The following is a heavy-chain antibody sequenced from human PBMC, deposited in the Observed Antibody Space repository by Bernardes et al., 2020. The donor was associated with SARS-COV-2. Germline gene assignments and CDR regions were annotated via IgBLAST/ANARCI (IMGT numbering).Heavy chain of an antibody. J-gene: IGHJ4*02. CDR1: GYTLSEIS. Sequence: ASVKVSCKVSGYTLSEISMHWVRQAPGKGLEWMGSFDPEDGETIYAQKVQGRVTMSEDTSTDTAYVELSSLRSEDTAVYYCVTGAWGYYFDYWGQGTPVTVSS. D-gene: IGHD7-27*01. V-gene: IGHV1-24*01. CDR2: FDPEDGET. CDR3: VTGAWGYYFDY.